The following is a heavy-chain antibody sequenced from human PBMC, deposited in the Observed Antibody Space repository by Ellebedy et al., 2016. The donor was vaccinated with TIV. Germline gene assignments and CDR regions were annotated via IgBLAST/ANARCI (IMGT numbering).Heavy chain of an antibody. CDR3: ARDLSAAYDFWSGYLATDLGFDY. CDR1: GFTFSSYW. D-gene: IGHD3-3*01. Sequence: GESLKISXAASGFTFSSYWMSCVRQAPGKGLEWVANIKQDGSEKYYVDSVKGRFTISRDNAKNSLYLQMNSLRAEDTAVYYCARDLSAAYDFWSGYLATDLGFDYWGQGTLVTVSS. J-gene: IGHJ4*02. V-gene: IGHV3-7*01. CDR2: IKQDGSEK.